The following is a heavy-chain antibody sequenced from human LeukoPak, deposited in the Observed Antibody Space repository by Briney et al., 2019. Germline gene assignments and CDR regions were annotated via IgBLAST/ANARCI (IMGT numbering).Heavy chain of an antibody. V-gene: IGHV3-21*01. Sequence: PGGSLRLSCAASGFTFSSYSMNWVRQAPGKGLEWVSSISSSSSYIYYADSVKGRFTISRDNSKNTLYLQMNSLRAEDTAVYYCARDYSGYDGNWFDPWGQGTLVTVSS. J-gene: IGHJ5*02. CDR1: GFTFSSYS. CDR2: ISSSSSYI. D-gene: IGHD5-12*01. CDR3: ARDYSGYDGNWFDP.